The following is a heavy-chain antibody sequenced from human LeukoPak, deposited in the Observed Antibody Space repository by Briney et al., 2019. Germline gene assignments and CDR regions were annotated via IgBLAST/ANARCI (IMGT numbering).Heavy chain of an antibody. Sequence: PGESLKISCQASGYSFTSSWIGWARQMPGKGLEWTAIINPGDSDTRYSPSFQGQVTISADKSISTVYLQWGSLKASDTAMYYCARQPGAGWFDPWGQGTLVTVSS. D-gene: IGHD3-10*01. CDR3: ARQPGAGWFDP. V-gene: IGHV5-51*01. CDR2: INPGDSDT. CDR1: GYSFTSSW. J-gene: IGHJ5*02.